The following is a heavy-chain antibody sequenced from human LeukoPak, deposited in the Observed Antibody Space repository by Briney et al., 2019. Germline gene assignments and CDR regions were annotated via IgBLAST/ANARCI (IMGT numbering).Heavy chain of an antibody. CDR1: GFPFSSYS. CDR2: ISTTSSYI. V-gene: IGHV3-21*01. CDR3: GREVRGFDY. D-gene: IGHD3-10*01. Sequence: PGGSLSLSCAASGFPFSSYSMIWVRQSPEKGLEWVSSISTTSSYIYYADSVKGRFTISRDNAKNSLYLQMNSLRGEDTGVYYCGREVRGFDYWGQGTLVTVSS. J-gene: IGHJ4*02.